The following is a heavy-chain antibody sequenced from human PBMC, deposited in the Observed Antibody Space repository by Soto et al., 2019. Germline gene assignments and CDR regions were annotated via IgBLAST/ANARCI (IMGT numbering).Heavy chain of an antibody. V-gene: IGHV4-59*08. D-gene: IGHD3-10*01. Sequence: SETLSLTCTVSGGSISSYYWSWIRQPPGKGLEWIGYIYYSGSTNYNPSLKSRVTISVDTSKNQFSLKLSSVTAADTAVYYCASVTYYYGSGTPLGEYYYYMDVWGKGTTVTVSS. CDR1: GGSISSYY. CDR3: ASVTYYYGSGTPLGEYYYYMDV. CDR2: IYYSGST. J-gene: IGHJ6*03.